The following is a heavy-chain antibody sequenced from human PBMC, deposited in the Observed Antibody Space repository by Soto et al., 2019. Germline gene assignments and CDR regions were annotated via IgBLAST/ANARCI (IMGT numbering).Heavy chain of an antibody. V-gene: IGHV5-51*01. D-gene: IGHD2-8*01. J-gene: IGHJ6*02. CDR1: GYSFTSYW. Sequence: PGESLKISCKGSGYSFTSYWIGWVRQMPGKGLEWMGIIYPGDSDTRYSPSFQGQVTISADKSMSTAYLQWSSLKASDTAIYYCASSRTSHQYYDAMDVWGQGTTVTISS. CDR3: ASSRTSHQYYDAMDV. CDR2: IYPGDSDT.